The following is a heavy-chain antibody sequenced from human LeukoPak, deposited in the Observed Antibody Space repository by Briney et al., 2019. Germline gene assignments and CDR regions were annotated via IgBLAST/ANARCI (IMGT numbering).Heavy chain of an antibody. CDR2: ISSSSRYI. V-gene: IGHV3-21*01. Sequence: PGGSLRLSCAASGFTFSSYSMNWVPQAQGKGLEWVSSISSSSRYIYYADSVKGRFTISRDNAKNSLYLQMNSLRAEDTAVYYCARAGIAAAGPFDYWGQGTLVTVSS. CDR1: GFTFSSYS. D-gene: IGHD6-13*01. J-gene: IGHJ4*02. CDR3: ARAGIAAAGPFDY.